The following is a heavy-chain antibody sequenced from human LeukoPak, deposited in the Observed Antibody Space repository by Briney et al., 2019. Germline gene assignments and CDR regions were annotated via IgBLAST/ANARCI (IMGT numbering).Heavy chain of an antibody. D-gene: IGHD5-24*01. V-gene: IGHV3-23*01. CDR3: ARGDGYNDGSFDI. J-gene: IGHJ3*02. CDR2: ISGSGGST. Sequence: GGSLRLSCAASGFTFSSYGMSWVRQAPGKGLEWVSAISGSGGSTYYADSVKGRFTISRDNAKNSLYLQMNSLRAEDTAVYYCARGDGYNDGSFDIWGQGTMVTVSS. CDR1: GFTFSSYG.